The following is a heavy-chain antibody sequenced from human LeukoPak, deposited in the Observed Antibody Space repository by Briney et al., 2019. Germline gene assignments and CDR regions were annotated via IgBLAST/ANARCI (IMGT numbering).Heavy chain of an antibody. CDR2: IKQDGSEK. CDR3: ARDYCSSTSPYYYDYYMDV. J-gene: IGHJ6*03. Sequence: GGSLRLSCAASGFTFSSYWMSWVRQAPGKGLEWGANIKQDGSEKYYVDSVKGRFTISRDNAKNSLYLQMNSLRAEDTAVYYCARDYCSSTSPYYYDYYMDVWGKGTTVTVSS. V-gene: IGHV3-7*01. CDR1: GFTFSSYW. D-gene: IGHD2-2*01.